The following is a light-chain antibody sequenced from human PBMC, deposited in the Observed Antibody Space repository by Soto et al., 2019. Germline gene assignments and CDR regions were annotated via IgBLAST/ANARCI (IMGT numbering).Light chain of an antibody. J-gene: IGKJ3*01. V-gene: IGKV3-20*01. CDR3: HQYNSWPRGT. CDR1: QSVASSY. Sequence: ETVLTQSPGTLSLSPGERATLSCRASQSVASSYLAWYQQKPGQAPRLLIYGASSRATGIPDRFSGSGSGADFTLTISRLEPEDFAVYYCHQYNSWPRGTFGPGTKVEIK. CDR2: GAS.